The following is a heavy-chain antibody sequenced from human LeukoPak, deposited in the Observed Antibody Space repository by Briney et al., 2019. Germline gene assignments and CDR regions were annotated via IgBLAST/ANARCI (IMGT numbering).Heavy chain of an antibody. D-gene: IGHD6-13*01. J-gene: IGHJ4*02. CDR2: ISGSGGST. Sequence: PGGSLRLSCAASGFTFSSYAMSWVRHAPGKGLEWVSAISGSGGSTYYADSVKGRFTISRDNSKSTLYLQMNSLRAEDTAVYYCAKDTYSSSWYVDYWGQGTLVTVSS. CDR1: GFTFSSYA. CDR3: AKDTYSSSWYVDY. V-gene: IGHV3-23*01.